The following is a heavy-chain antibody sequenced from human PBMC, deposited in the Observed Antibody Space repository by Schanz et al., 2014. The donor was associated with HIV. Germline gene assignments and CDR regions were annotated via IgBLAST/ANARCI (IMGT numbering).Heavy chain of an antibody. J-gene: IGHJ5*02. CDR1: GFNVSNNY. Sequence: AQLVESGGGLMQPGGSLRLSCAASGFNVSNNYVSWVRQAPGKGLEWVSDIRGGAGGTYYADSVKGRFTISRDNSKSTLYLQMNRLRAEDTAVYYCVGHGSSSSWGLGTLVTVSS. D-gene: IGHD6-6*01. CDR3: VGHGSSSS. CDR2: IRGGAGGT. V-gene: IGHV3-23*04.